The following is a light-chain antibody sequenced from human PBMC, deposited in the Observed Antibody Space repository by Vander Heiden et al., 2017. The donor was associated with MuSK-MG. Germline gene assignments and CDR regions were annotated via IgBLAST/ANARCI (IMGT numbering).Light chain of an antibody. Sequence: EIVLTQSPATLYLSPGERATLSCGASQSLIRGYLAWYQQKRGQSPRLLIYDASRRATGIPDRFSGRGSGTDFTLTISRLEPEDFAVYYCHHYDKSPTFGPGTRVEI. J-gene: IGKJ3*01. V-gene: IGKV3D-20*01. CDR2: DAS. CDR3: HHYDKSPT. CDR1: QSLIRGY.